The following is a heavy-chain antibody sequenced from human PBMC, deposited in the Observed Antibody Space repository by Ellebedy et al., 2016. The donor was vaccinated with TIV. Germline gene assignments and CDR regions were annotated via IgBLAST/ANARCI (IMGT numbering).Heavy chain of an antibody. D-gene: IGHD5-18*01. V-gene: IGHV1-69*04. CDR1: GGTFSSYA. Sequence: SVKVSCKASGGTFSSYALNWVRQAPGQGLEWLGRIIPILGMTNYAQKFQGRVTITADKATTTAYMELSGLKSEDTAVDYCARWRHSSYGDPLDYWGQGTLGTVSS. CDR3: ARWRHSSYGDPLDY. J-gene: IGHJ4*02. CDR2: IIPILGMT.